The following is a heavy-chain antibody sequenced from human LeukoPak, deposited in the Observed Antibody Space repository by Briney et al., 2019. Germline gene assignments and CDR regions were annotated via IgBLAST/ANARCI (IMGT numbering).Heavy chain of an antibody. CDR1: GYTFTSNY. Sequence: ASVKVSCKASGYTFTSNYIHWVRQAPGQGLEWMGMIYPRDGSTSYAQKFQGRVTVTRDTSTSTVHMELSGLRSEDTAVYYCARDQEGFDYWGQGTLVTVPS. CDR3: ARDQEGFDY. V-gene: IGHV1-46*01. J-gene: IGHJ4*02. CDR2: IYPRDGST.